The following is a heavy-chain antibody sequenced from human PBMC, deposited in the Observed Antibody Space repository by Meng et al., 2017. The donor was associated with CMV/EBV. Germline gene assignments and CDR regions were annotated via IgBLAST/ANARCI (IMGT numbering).Heavy chain of an antibody. D-gene: IGHD2-2*01. Sequence: GYYWSWIRQPLGKGLEWIGEINHSGSTNYNPSLKSRVTISVDTSKNQFSLKLSSVTAADTAVYYCARGGGYCSSTSCYQRRYWYFDLWGRGTLVTVSS. V-gene: IGHV4-34*01. CDR1: GYY. J-gene: IGHJ2*01. CDR2: INHSGST. CDR3: ARGGGYCSSTSCYQRRYWYFDL.